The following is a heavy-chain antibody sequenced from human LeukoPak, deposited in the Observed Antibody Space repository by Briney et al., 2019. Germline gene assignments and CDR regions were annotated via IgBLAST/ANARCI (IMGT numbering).Heavy chain of an antibody. CDR3: TTFDYAAFLI. J-gene: IGHJ3*02. CDR2: IKSKTDGCTR. D-gene: IGHD4/OR15-4a*01. CDR1: GFTSSNAW. V-gene: IGHV3-15*01. Sequence: GGSLTLSCAVSGFTSSNAWMSWVRQAPGKGLEWVGRIKSKTDGCTRDYAAPVKGRFTISRDDSKNTLYLQMNSLKTEDTAVYYCTTFDYAAFLIGGQGTMVTVSS.